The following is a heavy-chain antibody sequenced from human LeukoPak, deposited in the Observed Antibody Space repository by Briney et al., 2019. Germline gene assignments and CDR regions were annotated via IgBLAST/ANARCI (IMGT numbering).Heavy chain of an antibody. V-gene: IGHV1-69*13. CDR3: ARITMVRGAIFDWYFDL. Sequence: SVKVSCKASGGTFSSYAISWVRQAPGQGLEWMGGIIPIFGTANYAQKFQGRVTITADESTSTAYMELSSLRSEDTAVYYCARITMVRGAIFDWYFDLWGRGTLVTVSS. J-gene: IGHJ2*01. CDR1: GGTFSSYA. D-gene: IGHD3-10*01. CDR2: IIPIFGTA.